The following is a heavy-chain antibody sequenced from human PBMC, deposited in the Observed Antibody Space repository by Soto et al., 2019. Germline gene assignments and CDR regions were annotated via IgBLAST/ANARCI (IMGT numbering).Heavy chain of an antibody. V-gene: IGHV3-23*01. J-gene: IGHJ3*02. D-gene: IGHD5-18*01. CDR1: GFTFSSYA. Sequence: EVQLLESGGGLVQPGGSLRLSCAASGFTFSSYAMSWVRQAPGKGLEWVSAISGSGGSTYYADSEKGRFTIYRDNSKNTLYLQMNSLKAEDTAVYYCAKVARNHSAFDIRGQGTMVTVSS. CDR2: ISGSGGST. CDR3: AKVARNHSAFDI.